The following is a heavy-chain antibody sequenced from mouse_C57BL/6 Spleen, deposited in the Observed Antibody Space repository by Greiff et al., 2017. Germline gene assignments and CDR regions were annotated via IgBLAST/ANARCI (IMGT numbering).Heavy chain of an antibody. V-gene: IGHV2-2*01. CDR3: ARHGNYEGYAMDY. CDR2: IWSGGST. Sequence: VKLEESGPGLVQPSQSLSITCTVSGFSLTSYGVHWVRQSPGKGLEWLGVIWSGGSTDYNAAFISRLSISKDNSKSQVFFKMNSLQADDTAIYYCARHGNYEGYAMDYWGQGTSVTVSS. CDR1: GFSLTSYG. D-gene: IGHD2-1*01. J-gene: IGHJ4*01.